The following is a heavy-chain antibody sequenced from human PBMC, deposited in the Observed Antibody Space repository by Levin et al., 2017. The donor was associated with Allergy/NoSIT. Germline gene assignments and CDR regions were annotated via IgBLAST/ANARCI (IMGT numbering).Heavy chain of an antibody. D-gene: IGHD3-10*01. CDR3: AKDRPVVPEDV. CDR2: ISGSGNRA. J-gene: IGHJ1*01. V-gene: IGHV3-23*01. Sequence: GGSLRLSCAASGFTFSSYAMSWVRQAPGKGLEWVSVISGSGNRANYADSVKGRFTISRDNSKNTVYLQMNSLRAEDTAVYYCAKDRPVVPEDVWGQGTLVTVSS. CDR1: GFTFSSYA.